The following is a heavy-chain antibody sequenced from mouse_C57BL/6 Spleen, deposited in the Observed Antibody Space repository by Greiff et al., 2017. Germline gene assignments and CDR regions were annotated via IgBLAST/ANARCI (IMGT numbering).Heavy chain of an antibody. J-gene: IGHJ4*01. D-gene: IGHD2-1*01. CDR1: GFSLTSYG. CDR2: IWSGGST. Sequence: VKLVESGPGLVQPSQSLSITCTVSGFSLTSYGVHWVRQSPGKGLEWLGVIWSGGSTDYNAAFISRLSISKDNSKSQVFFKMNSLQADDTAIYYCARNTGIYYGNHGAMDYWGQGTSVTVSS. CDR3: ARNTGIYYGNHGAMDY. V-gene: IGHV2-2*01.